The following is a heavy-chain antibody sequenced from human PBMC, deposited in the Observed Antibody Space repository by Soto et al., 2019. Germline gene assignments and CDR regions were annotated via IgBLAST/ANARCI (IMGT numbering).Heavy chain of an antibody. V-gene: IGHV1-69*01. D-gene: IGHD3-22*01. CDR2: IIPIFGTA. CDR1: GGTFSSYA. Sequence: QVPLVQSGAEVKKPGSSVKVSCKASGGTFSSYAISWVRQAPGQGLEWMGGIIPIFGTANYAQKFQGRVTITADESTSTAYMELSSLRSEDTAVYYCARDDGAYDYDSSGYNPFAYWGQGTLVTVSS. J-gene: IGHJ4*02. CDR3: ARDDGAYDYDSSGYNPFAY.